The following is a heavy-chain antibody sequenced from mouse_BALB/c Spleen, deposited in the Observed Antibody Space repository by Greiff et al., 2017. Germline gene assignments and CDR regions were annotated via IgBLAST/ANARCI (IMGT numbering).Heavy chain of an antibody. CDR3: ARENRYDAPGAMDY. V-gene: IGHV5-9-4*01. J-gene: IGHJ4*01. Sequence: EVKVVESGGGLVKPGGSLKLSCAASGFTFSSYAISWVRQSPEKRLEWVAEISSGGSYTYYPDTVTGRFTISRDNAKNTLYLEMSSLRSEDTAMYYCARENRYDAPGAMDYWGQGTSVTVSS. D-gene: IGHD2-14*01. CDR2: ISSGGSYT. CDR1: GFTFSSYA.